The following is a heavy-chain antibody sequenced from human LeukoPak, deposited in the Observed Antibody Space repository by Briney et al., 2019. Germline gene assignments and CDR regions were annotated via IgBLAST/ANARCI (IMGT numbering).Heavy chain of an antibody. CDR2: IYHSGST. V-gene: IGHV4-30-2*01. CDR3: ARDRDYYSY. CDR1: GGSVSSGGYY. Sequence: SETLSLTCTVSGGSVSSGGYYWSWIGQPPGKGLEWIGYIYHSGSTYYNPSLKSRVTISVDRSKNQFSLKLSSVTAADTAVYYCARDRDYYSYWGQGTLVTVSS. J-gene: IGHJ4*02.